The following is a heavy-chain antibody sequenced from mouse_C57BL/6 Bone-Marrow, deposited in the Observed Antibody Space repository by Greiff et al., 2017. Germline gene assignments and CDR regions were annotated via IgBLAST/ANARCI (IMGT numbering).Heavy chain of an antibody. V-gene: IGHV1-82*01. Sequence: VQLQQSGPELVKPGASVKISCKASGYAFSSSWMNWVKQRPGKGLEWIGRIYPGDGDTNYNGKFQGKATLTADKSSSTAYMQLSSLTSEDSAVYFCARWDSSGYYYAMDYWGQGTSVTVSS. CDR2: IYPGDGDT. J-gene: IGHJ4*01. CDR1: GYAFSSSW. CDR3: ARWDSSGYYYAMDY. D-gene: IGHD3-2*02.